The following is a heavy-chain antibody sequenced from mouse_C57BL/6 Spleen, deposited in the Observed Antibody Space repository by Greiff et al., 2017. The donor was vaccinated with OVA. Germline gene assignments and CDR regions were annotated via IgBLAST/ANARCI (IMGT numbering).Heavy chain of an antibody. CDR3: GRSYDGYLWCAY. CDR1: GYSITSGYV. J-gene: IGHJ3*01. V-gene: IGHV3-1*01. D-gene: IGHD2-3*01. CDR2: ISYSGST. Sequence: DVQLQESGPGMVKPSQSLSLTCTVTGYSITSGYVWHWIRHFPGNKLEWMGYISYSGSTNYNPSLKSRISITHDTSKNHFFLKLNSVTTEDTDRYDCGRSYDGYLWCAYWGQGTLGTVTA.